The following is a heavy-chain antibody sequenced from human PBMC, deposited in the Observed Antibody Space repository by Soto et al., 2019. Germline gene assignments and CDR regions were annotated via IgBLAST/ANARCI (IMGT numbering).Heavy chain of an antibody. CDR3: ARRESQPEETSWFDP. J-gene: IGHJ5*02. D-gene: IGHD1-26*01. V-gene: IGHV4-39*01. CDR2: IYYSGST. Sequence: SETLSLTCTVSGGSISSSSYDWGWNRQPPGKGLEWIGSIYYSGSTYYNPSLKSRVTISVDTSKNQFSLKLSSVTAADTAVYYCARRESQPEETSWFDPWGQGTLVTVSS. CDR1: GGSISSSSYD.